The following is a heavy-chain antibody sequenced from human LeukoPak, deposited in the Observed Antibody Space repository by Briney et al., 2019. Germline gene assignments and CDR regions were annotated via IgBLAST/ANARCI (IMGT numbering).Heavy chain of an antibody. CDR2: IYSDGST. CDR1: GFTVSSDY. V-gene: IGHV3-66*04. J-gene: IGHJ4*02. D-gene: IGHD5-24*01. Sequence: GGSLRLSCAASGFTVSSDYMNWVRQAPGKGLEWVSVIYSDGSTYYADSVKGRFTISRDNAKNSLYLQMSNLRIEDTAVYYCARLRSLDQWGQGTLVTVSS. CDR3: ARLRSLDQ.